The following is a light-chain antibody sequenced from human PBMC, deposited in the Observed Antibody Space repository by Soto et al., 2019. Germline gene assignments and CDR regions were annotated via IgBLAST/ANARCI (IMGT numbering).Light chain of an antibody. CDR1: SSDVGGYNY. CDR2: EVS. Sequence: QSVLTQPPSASGSPGQSVTISCTGTSSDVGGYNYVSWYQQHPGKAPKLMIYEVSKRPSGVPDRFSGSKSGNTASLTVSGLQAEDEADYYCSSYAGSNTRYVFGTGTKATVL. V-gene: IGLV2-8*01. CDR3: SSYAGSNTRYV. J-gene: IGLJ1*01.